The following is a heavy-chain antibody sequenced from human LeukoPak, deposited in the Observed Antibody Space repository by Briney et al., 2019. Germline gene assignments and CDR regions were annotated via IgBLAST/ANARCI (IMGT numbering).Heavy chain of an antibody. J-gene: IGHJ4*02. CDR1: GFTFSSYA. D-gene: IGHD3-10*01. CDR2: ISGSGGST. CDR3: AKGWGSGSYYSYFDY. Sequence: GGSLRLSCAASGFTFSSYAMSWVRQAPGKGLEWVSAISGSGGSTYYADSVKGRFTISRDNSKNTLYLQMNSLRAEDTAVYYCAKGWGSGSYYSYFDYWGQGTLVTVSS. V-gene: IGHV3-23*01.